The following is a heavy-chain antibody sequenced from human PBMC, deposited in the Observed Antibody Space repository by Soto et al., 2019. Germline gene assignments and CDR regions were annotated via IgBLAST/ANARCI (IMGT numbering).Heavy chain of an antibody. CDR3: ARYIRGPTVFYFDF. D-gene: IGHD5-18*01. J-gene: IGHJ4*02. V-gene: IGHV3-23*01. Sequence: GGSLRLSCAASGFTFRSYAMAWVRQAPGKGLEWVSVITYNGDNTYYADSLKGRFTISRDNSKDTVDLQMSSLRAEDTAVYYCARYIRGPTVFYFDFWGPGVLVTVSS. CDR1: GFTFRSYA. CDR2: ITYNGDNT.